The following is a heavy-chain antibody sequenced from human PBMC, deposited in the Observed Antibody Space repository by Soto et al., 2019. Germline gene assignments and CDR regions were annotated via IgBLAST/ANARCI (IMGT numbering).Heavy chain of an antibody. V-gene: IGHV5-10-1*01. CDR2: IDPTDSYT. D-gene: IGHD3-22*01. Sequence: PGESLKISCKGSGYSFTSYWISWVCQVPGKGLEWMGRIDPTDSYTNYSPSFQGHVTISADKSSSTAYLQWSSLKASDTAMYYCARHSGPTTMMVVAKGRDFDPWGQGTLVTVSS. CDR1: GYSFTSYW. J-gene: IGHJ5*02. CDR3: ARHSGPTTMMVVAKGRDFDP.